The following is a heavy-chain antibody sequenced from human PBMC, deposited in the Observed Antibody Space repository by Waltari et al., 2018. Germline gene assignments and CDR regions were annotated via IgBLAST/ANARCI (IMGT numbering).Heavy chain of an antibody. CDR2: IRYDGSNK. CDR1: GFAFRASG. Sequence: QVPLVESGGGVVQPGGALRLSCAASGFAFRASGLLWVRPAPGKGLEWVAFIRYDGSNKYYADSVKGRFTISRDNSKNTLYLQMNSLRAEDTAVYYCAKEGSGSYTYYYMDVWGKGTTVTVSS. D-gene: IGHD3-10*01. V-gene: IGHV3-30*02. J-gene: IGHJ6*03. CDR3: AKEGSGSYTYYYMDV.